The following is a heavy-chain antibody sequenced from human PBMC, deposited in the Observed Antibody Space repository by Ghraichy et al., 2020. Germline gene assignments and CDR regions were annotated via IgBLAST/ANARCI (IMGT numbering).Heavy chain of an antibody. CDR3: ATIPAAGFWYFGL. CDR2: ISSSSSHI. CDR1: GFTFSCYG. V-gene: IGHV3-21*01. D-gene: IGHD6-13*01. Sequence: GGSLRLSCAASGFTFSCYGMTWVRQAPGKGLEWVSSISSSSSHIYYADSVKGRFTISRDNAKNSVYLQINSLRAEDTAVYYCATIPAAGFWYFGLWGRGTLVTVSS. J-gene: IGHJ2*01.